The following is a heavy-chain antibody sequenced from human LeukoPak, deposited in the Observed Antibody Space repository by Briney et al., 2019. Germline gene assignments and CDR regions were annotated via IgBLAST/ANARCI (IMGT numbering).Heavy chain of an antibody. J-gene: IGHJ4*02. CDR1: GGSISSRSYY. CDR3: ARARSVGYSSGWVDY. Sequence: SETQSLTCTVSGGSISSRSYYWGWIRQPPGKGLEWIGSIYYSGSTYYNPSLKSRVTISVDTSKNQFSLKLSSVTAADTAVYYCARARSVGYSSGWVDYWGRGTLVTVSS. V-gene: IGHV4-39*01. D-gene: IGHD6-19*01. CDR2: IYYSGST.